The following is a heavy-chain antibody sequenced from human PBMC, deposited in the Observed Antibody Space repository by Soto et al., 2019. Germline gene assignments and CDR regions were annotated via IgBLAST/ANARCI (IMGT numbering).Heavy chain of an antibody. Sequence: EVQLLESGGGFVKPGGSLRLSCEGSGFIFSSHAMSWVRQAPGKGLEWVSSVSGSGASVHLPDFLKGRFSSSRDNSKNTVYLDLNKLRVDDTALYYCAKGLPLWRRYSFSENHWVQGTLVTVSS. CDR2: VSGSGASV. CDR1: GFIFSSHA. V-gene: IGHV3-23*01. CDR3: AKGLPLWRRYSFSENH. D-gene: IGHD3-10*01. J-gene: IGHJ5*02.